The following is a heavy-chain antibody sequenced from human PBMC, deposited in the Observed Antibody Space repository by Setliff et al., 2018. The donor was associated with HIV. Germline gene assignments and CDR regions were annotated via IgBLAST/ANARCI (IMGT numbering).Heavy chain of an antibody. Sequence: GGSLRLSCAASGFTFRNYDMNWVRQAPGKGLEWVSFISVSGFTIHYADSVQGRFTISRDNARNSLSLQLNSLRADDTAVYYCARAFSGYYFDYWGQGTLVTVSS. CDR3: ARAFSGYYFDY. V-gene: IGHV3-48*03. CDR1: GFTFRNYD. CDR2: ISVSGFTI. J-gene: IGHJ4*02. D-gene: IGHD3-3*01.